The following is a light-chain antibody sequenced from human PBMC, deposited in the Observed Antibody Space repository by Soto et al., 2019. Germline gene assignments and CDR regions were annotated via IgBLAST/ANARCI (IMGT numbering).Light chain of an antibody. J-gene: IGLJ3*02. V-gene: IGLV2-14*01. Sequence: QSALTQPASVSGSPGQSITISCTGTSSDVGRYNYVSWYQQHPGKAPKVMIYEVSNRPSGVSDRFSGSKSVNTASLTISGLQPEDEADYYCSSYTSSSTLVFGGGTKLTVL. CDR3: SSYTSSSTLV. CDR1: SSDVGRYNY. CDR2: EVS.